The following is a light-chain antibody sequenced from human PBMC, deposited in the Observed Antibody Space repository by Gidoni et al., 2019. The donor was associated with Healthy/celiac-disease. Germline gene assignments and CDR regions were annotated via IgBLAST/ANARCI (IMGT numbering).Light chain of an antibody. V-gene: IGLV3-1*01. CDR3: QAWDSSTGGV. J-gene: IGLJ1*01. CDR1: KLGDKY. CDR2: QDS. Sequence: SYELTQPPSVSVSPGQTASITCSGDKLGDKYACWSQQKPGQSPVLVIYQDSKRPSGIPERFSGSNSGNTATLTISGTQAMDEADYYCQAWDSSTGGVFGTGTKVTVL.